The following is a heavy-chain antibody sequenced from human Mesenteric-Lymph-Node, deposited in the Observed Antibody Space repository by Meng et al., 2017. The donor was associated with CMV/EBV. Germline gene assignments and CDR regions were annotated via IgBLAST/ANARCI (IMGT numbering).Heavy chain of an antibody. CDR1: GSIFTTYW. CDR3: ASKNDFWGDQYYGVDV. V-gene: IGHV5-51*01. Sequence: GESLKITRKGYGSIFTTYWIAWVRQRPGKGVEWRGITYPGASSITYSPSFEGQVTISADKSISTAYLQGSSLKAADTAMYYCASKNDFWGDQYYGVDVWGQGTLVTVSS. J-gene: IGHJ6*02. CDR2: TYPGASSI. D-gene: IGHD3/OR15-3a*01.